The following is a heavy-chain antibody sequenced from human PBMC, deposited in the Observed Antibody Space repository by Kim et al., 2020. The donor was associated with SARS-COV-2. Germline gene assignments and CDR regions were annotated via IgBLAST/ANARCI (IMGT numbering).Heavy chain of an antibody. V-gene: IGHV3-15*01. CDR3: TTGIGFGELLSLDY. J-gene: IGHJ4*02. Sequence: AAPVKGRFTISRDDSKNTLYLQMNSLKTEDTAVYYCTTGIGFGELLSLDYWGQGTLVTVSS. D-gene: IGHD3-10*01.